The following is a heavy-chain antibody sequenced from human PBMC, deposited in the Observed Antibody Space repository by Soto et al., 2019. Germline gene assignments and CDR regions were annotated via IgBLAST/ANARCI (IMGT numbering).Heavy chain of an antibody. Sequence: QVQLVESGGGVVQPGRSLRLSCAASGFTFSSYAMHWVRQAPGKGLDWVAVKWSAGSNKYYADSVMGLFTISGDNSKNTPSLQMDSLRDEDTAVYYCAGDRLPGYPAWYFDYWGKGTLVTVSS. CDR1: GFTFSSYA. CDR2: KWSAGSNK. J-gene: IGHJ4*02. D-gene: IGHD2-2*01. CDR3: AGDRLPGYPAWYFDY. V-gene: IGHV3-33*01.